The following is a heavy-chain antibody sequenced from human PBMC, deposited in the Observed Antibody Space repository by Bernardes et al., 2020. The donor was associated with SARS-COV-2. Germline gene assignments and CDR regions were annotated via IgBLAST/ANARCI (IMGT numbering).Heavy chain of an antibody. CDR3: ARSRVGSGYSHDY. J-gene: IGHJ4*02. V-gene: IGHV1-2*02. D-gene: IGHD3-3*01. CDR2: ISSKSGGT. CDR1: GYPFSAYY. Sequence: AFCEASGYPFSAYYMPFVRQAPGQGLEWMGWISSKSGGTIYAQKFQRRITLTRDTSISTAYMELSGLTADDTAVYYCARSRVGSGYSHDYWGQGALVTVSS.